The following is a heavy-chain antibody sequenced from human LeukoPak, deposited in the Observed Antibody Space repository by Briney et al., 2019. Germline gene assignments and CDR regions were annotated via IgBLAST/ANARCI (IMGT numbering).Heavy chain of an antibody. CDR3: ARTIVVRYYYYYGMDV. J-gene: IGHJ6*02. Sequence: GASVKVSCKASGYTFTSYDINWVRQATGQGLEWMGWMNPNSGNTGYAQKLQGRVTMTRNTSISTAYMELSSLRSEDTAVYYCARTIVVRYYYYYGMDVWGQGTTVTVSS. CDR2: MNPNSGNT. D-gene: IGHD2-15*01. CDR1: GYTFTSYD. V-gene: IGHV1-8*01.